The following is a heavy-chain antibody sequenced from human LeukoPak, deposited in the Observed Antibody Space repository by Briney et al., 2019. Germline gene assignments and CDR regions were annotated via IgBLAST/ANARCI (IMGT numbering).Heavy chain of an antibody. CDR1: GDSVSSNSVT. V-gene: IGHV6-1*01. J-gene: IGHJ5*02. D-gene: IGHD2-2*01. CDR3: ARRLTQYDCFDP. Sequence: SQTLSLTCAISGDSVSSNSVTWNWLRQSPSRGLEWLGSTYYRSTWYNDYAVSVRGRITVNPDTSKNQFSLHLNSVTPEDTAVYYCARRLTQYDCFDPWGQGILVTVSS. CDR2: TYYRSTWYN.